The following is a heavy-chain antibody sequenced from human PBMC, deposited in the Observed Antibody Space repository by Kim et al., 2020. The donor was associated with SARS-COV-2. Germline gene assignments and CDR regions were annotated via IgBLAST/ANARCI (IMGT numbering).Heavy chain of an antibody. Sequence: GGSLRLSCAASGFTFSDYYMSWIRQAPGKGLEWVLYISSSGSTIYYADSVKGRFTISRDNAKNTLYLQMNSLRAEDTAVYYCARDPPSYYGGNYALNYFDSWGQGTLVTVSS. CDR3: ARDPPSYYGGNYALNYFDS. V-gene: IGHV3-11*01. CDR1: GFTFSDYY. D-gene: IGHD4-17*01. J-gene: IGHJ4*02. CDR2: ISSSGSTI.